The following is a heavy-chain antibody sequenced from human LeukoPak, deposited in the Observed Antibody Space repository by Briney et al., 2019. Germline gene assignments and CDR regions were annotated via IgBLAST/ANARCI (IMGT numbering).Heavy chain of an antibody. D-gene: IGHD2-15*01. J-gene: IGHJ6*04. CDR3: ARDMCSGGSCYVYYYYGMDV. CDR2: IWYDGSNK. Sequence: GRSLTLSCAASGFTFSSYGMHWVRQAPGKGLEWVAVIWYDGSNKYYADSVKGRFTISRDNSKNTLYLQMNSLRAEDTAVYYCARDMCSGGSCYVYYYYGMDVWGKGTTVTVSS. V-gene: IGHV3-33*01. CDR1: GFTFSSYG.